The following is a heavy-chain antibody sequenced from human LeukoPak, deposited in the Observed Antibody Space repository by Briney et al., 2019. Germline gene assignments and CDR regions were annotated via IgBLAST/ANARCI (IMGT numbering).Heavy chain of an antibody. Sequence: GGSLRLSCAASGFTFSTYYMSWVRQAPGKGLEGVANIKQDGTGESYVDSVKGRFTISRDNTKNSLYLQMNSLKVEDTAVYYCARDRRAEDTPYNWFDPWGQGTLVTVSS. CDR1: GFTFSTYY. CDR3: ARDRRAEDTPYNWFDP. CDR2: IKQDGTGE. V-gene: IGHV3-7*01. J-gene: IGHJ5*02. D-gene: IGHD6-25*01.